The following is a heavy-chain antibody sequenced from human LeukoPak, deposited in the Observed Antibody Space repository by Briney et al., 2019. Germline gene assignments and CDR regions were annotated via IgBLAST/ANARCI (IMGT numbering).Heavy chain of an antibody. D-gene: IGHD6-19*01. CDR2: IYYSGST. Sequence: SETLSLTCTVSGGSISSYYWSWIRQPPGKGLEWIGYIYYSGSTNYNPSLKSRVTISVDTSKNQFSLKLGSVTAADTAVYYCARESIAVAGKGAALDYWGQGTLVTVSS. J-gene: IGHJ4*02. V-gene: IGHV4-59*01. CDR1: GGSISSYY. CDR3: ARESIAVAGKGAALDY.